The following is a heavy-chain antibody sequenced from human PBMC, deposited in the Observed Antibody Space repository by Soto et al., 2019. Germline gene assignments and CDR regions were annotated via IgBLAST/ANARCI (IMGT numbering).Heavy chain of an antibody. CDR3: AKVPAESRYVDWSPRLFGNWFDP. CDR1: GFTFSSYA. D-gene: IGHD3-9*01. J-gene: IGHJ5*02. V-gene: IGHV3-23*01. CDR2: ISGSGGST. Sequence: EVQLLESGGGLVQPGGSLRLSCAASGFTFSSYAMSWVRQAPGKGLEWVSAISGSGGSTYYADSVKGRFTISRDNSKNTLYLQMNSQRAEDTAVYYCAKVPAESRYVDWSPRLFGNWFDPWGQGTLVTVSS.